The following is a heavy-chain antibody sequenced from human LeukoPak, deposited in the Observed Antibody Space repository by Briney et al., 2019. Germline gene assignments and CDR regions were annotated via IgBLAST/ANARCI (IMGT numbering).Heavy chain of an antibody. J-gene: IGHJ4*02. V-gene: IGHV3-15*01. CDR2: IRSETDGATT. Sequence: GGSLRLSCVASGFSFSYAWMSWVRQAPGKGLHWVGHIRSETDGATTDYAAAVQGRFTISRDDSKKMLYLEMNSLKTEDTAVYYCTTDLNQRLKWFGNPLDHWGQGTPVTVSS. CDR3: TTDLNQRLKWFGNPLDH. CDR1: GFSFSYAW. D-gene: IGHD3-10*01.